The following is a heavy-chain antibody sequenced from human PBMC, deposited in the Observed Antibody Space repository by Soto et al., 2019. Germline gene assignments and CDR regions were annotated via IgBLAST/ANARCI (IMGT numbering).Heavy chain of an antibody. CDR2: ISWNSGSI. CDR1: GFTFDDYA. CDR3: AKDMRIAVAGTLEY. J-gene: IGHJ4*02. Sequence: EVQLVESGGGLVQPGRSLRLSCAASGFTFDDYAMHWVRQAPGKGLEWVSGISWNSGSIGYADSVKGRFTISRDNAKNSLYLQMNSLRAEDTALYYCAKDMRIAVAGTLEYWGQGTLVTVSS. D-gene: IGHD6-19*01. V-gene: IGHV3-9*01.